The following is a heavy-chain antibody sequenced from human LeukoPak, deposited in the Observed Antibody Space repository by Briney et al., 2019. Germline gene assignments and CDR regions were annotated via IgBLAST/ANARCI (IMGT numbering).Heavy chain of an antibody. CDR1: GFTFSSYW. Sequence: GGSLRLSCAASGFTFSSYWMSWVRQAPRKGLEWVANIKQDGSEKYYVDSVKGRFTISRDNAKNSLYLQMNSLRAEDTAVYYCARAPTTMDYGDPYDAFDIWGQGTMVTVSS. CDR2: IKQDGSEK. D-gene: IGHD4-17*01. J-gene: IGHJ3*02. CDR3: ARAPTTMDYGDPYDAFDI. V-gene: IGHV3-7*03.